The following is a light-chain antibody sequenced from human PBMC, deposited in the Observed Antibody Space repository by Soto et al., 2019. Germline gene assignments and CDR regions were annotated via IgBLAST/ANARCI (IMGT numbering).Light chain of an antibody. V-gene: IGLV2-14*03. J-gene: IGLJ1*01. CDR1: SSDVGAYDF. Sequence: QSVLTQPASVSGSPGQSIALSCTGTSSDVGAYDFVSWYQQHPEKAPKLLIYEVSNRPSGVSDRFSGSKSVNTATLTISGLQDEDEADYSCSSHTTSNTRVFGTGTKLTVL. CDR3: SSHTTSNTRV. CDR2: EVS.